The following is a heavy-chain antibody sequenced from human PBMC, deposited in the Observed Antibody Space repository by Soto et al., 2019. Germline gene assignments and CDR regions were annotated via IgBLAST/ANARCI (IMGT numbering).Heavy chain of an antibody. CDR3: AKDLFPTSGQRFFFES. CDR1: GFTFSTYA. CDR2: ILHDETP. D-gene: IGHD2-21*01. V-gene: IGHV3-23*01. Sequence: GGSLRLSCAASGFTFSTYAMTWVRQAPGRGLEWVSTILHDETPFYTDSVKGRFTISRDNVRGTLYLQMNGLRVEDAALYFCAKDLFPTSGQRFFFESWGQGSLVTVSS. J-gene: IGHJ4*02.